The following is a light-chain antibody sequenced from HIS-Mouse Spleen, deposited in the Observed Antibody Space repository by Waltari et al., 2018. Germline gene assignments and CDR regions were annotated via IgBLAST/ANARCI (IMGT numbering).Light chain of an antibody. CDR1: NIGSKN. CDR2: RDS. CDR3: QVWDSSTWV. V-gene: IGLV3-9*01. J-gene: IGLJ3*02. Sequence: SYELTQPLSVSVALGQTARITCGGNNIGSKNVHWYQQKPGQAPVLFIYRDSNRPSGIPERFSGSNSGNTATLTISRAQAGDEADYYCQVWDSSTWVFGGGTKLTVL.